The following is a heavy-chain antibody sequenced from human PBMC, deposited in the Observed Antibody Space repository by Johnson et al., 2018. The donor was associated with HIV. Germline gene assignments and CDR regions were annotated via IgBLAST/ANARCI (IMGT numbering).Heavy chain of an antibody. CDR2: ISYDGTDK. V-gene: IGHV3-30*19. Sequence: QMQLVESGGGVVQPGRSLRLSCVASGFRFTSYGIHWVRQAPGKGLEWVAVISYDGTDKYYAESVKGRFTISRDNSNNTLYLQMNSLRVEDTAVYYCARGFAGSGWYSHRHVGAFEIWGQGTMVTVSS. CDR1: GFRFTSYG. CDR3: ARGFAGSGWYSHRHVGAFEI. J-gene: IGHJ3*02. D-gene: IGHD6-19*01.